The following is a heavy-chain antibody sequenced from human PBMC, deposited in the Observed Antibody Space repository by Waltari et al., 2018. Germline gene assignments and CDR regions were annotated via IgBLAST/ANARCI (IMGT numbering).Heavy chain of an antibody. CDR3: AKDIGCTNGVCLPDY. V-gene: IGHV3-9*01. CDR2: ISWNSGSI. J-gene: IGHJ4*02. CDR1: GFTFDDYA. Sequence: EVQLVESGGGLVQPGRSLRLSCAASGFTFDDYAMHWVRPAPGKGLEWVSGISWNSGSIGYADSVKGRFTISRDNAKNSLYLQMNSLRAEDTALYYCAKDIGCTNGVCLPDYWGQGTLVTVSS. D-gene: IGHD2-8*01.